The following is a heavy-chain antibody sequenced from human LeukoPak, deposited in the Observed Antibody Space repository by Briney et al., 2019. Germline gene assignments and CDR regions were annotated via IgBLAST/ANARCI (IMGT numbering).Heavy chain of an antibody. CDR3: ARGKPDSSGYYFLDY. V-gene: IGHV3-21*04. CDR2: ISSSSSYI. D-gene: IGHD3-22*01. Sequence: PGGSLRLSCAASGFTFSSYSMNWVRQAPGKGLEWVSSISSSSSYIYYADSVKGRFTISRDNSKNTLYLQMNSLRAEDTAVYYCARGKPDSSGYYFLDYWGQGTLVTVSS. J-gene: IGHJ4*02. CDR1: GFTFSSYS.